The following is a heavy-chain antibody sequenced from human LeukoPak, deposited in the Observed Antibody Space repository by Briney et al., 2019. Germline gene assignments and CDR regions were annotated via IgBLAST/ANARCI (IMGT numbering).Heavy chain of an antibody. J-gene: IGHJ4*02. CDR3: ARDYEGGYSYGPFDY. Sequence: GRSLRLSCAASGFTFSSYAMHWVRQAPGKGLEWVAVISYDGSNKYYADSVKGRFTISRDNSKNTLYLQMNSLRAEDTAVYYCARDYEGGYSYGPFDYWGQGTLVTVSS. D-gene: IGHD5-18*01. CDR2: ISYDGSNK. CDR1: GFTFSSYA. V-gene: IGHV3-30*04.